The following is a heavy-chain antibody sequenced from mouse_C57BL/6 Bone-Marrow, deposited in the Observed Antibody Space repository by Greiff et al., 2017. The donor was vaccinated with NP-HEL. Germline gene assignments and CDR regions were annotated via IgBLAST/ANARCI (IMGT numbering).Heavy chain of an antibody. CDR3: AIYYHPYGPVPYYFDY. CDR2: IHPSASDT. CDR1: GYTFTSYW. Sequence: VQLQQPGAELVKPGASVKVSCTASGYTFTSYWMHWVKQRPGQGLEWIGRIHPSASDTNYNQKFKGKATLTVDKSSSTAYMQLSSLTSEDSAVYYCAIYYHPYGPVPYYFDYWGQGTTLTVSS. V-gene: IGHV1-74*01. D-gene: IGHD1-1*01. J-gene: IGHJ2*01.